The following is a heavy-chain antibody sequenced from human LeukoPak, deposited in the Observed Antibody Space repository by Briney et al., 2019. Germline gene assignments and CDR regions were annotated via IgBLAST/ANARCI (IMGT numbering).Heavy chain of an antibody. D-gene: IGHD3-22*01. Sequence: GGSLRLSCADSGFTFSTYAMHWVRQAPGKGLEWVAVISFDGSNKYYADSVKGRFTISRDNSKNTLYLQMNSLRVEDTAVYYCAKDRHSYESSGFDYWGQGTLVTVSS. CDR1: GFTFSTYA. V-gene: IGHV3-30*04. CDR2: ISFDGSNK. CDR3: AKDRHSYESSGFDY. J-gene: IGHJ4*02.